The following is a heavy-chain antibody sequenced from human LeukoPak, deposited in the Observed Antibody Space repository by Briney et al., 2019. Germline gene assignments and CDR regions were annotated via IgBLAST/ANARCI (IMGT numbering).Heavy chain of an antibody. D-gene: IGHD1-1*01. CDR1: GYTFTSYD. Sequence: ASVTVACKASGYTFTSYDINWVRQAPGQGLEWMGWMNPNSGNTGYAQKFQGRVTMTRNTSISTAYMELSSLRSEDTAVYYCARGPWRVIGTTGTNWFDPWGQGTLVTVSS. CDR3: ARGPWRVIGTTGTNWFDP. CDR2: MNPNSGNT. J-gene: IGHJ5*02. V-gene: IGHV1-8*01.